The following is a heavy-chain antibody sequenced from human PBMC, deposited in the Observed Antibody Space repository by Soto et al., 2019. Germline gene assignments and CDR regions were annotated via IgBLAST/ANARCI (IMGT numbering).Heavy chain of an antibody. Sequence: QAQVVQSGAEVRKPGSSVKVSCKASEGTFNSYAIAWVRQAPGQGLEWMGGIIPYYNTLNYVQKFQDRVTITADDSTNTVYMELSSLRSDDTAVYFCASGASRWYPYFFDSWAQGTLVTVSS. V-gene: IGHV1-69*01. CDR1: EGTFNSYA. CDR2: IIPYYNTL. CDR3: ASGASRWYPYFFDS. D-gene: IGHD6-13*01. J-gene: IGHJ4*02.